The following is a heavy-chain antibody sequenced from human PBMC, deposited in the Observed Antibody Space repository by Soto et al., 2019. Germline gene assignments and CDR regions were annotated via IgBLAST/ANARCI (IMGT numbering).Heavy chain of an antibody. CDR3: ARGLITPDNFYYAMDV. J-gene: IGHJ6*02. CDR1: GDSMKTYY. CDR2: IYHTGSS. D-gene: IGHD1-20*01. V-gene: IGHV4-59*01. Sequence: QVQLQESGPGLVKPSETLSLMCIVSGDSMKTYYWSWIRQPPGKGLEWIGYIYHTGSSNYNPSLRSRVSMSIDTSKNQFSLKLTSVTAADTAVYLCARGLITPDNFYYAMDVWGHGTTVAVSS.